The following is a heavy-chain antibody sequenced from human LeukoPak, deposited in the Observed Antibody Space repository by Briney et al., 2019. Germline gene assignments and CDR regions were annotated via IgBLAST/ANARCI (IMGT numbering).Heavy chain of an antibody. J-gene: IGHJ4*02. CDR3: ARAVYSSSALDY. V-gene: IGHV4-59*01. CDR1: GGSISSYY. D-gene: IGHD6-13*01. Sequence: SETLSLTCTVSGGSISSYYWSWIRQPPGKGLEWIGYIYYSGITNYNPSLKSRVTISVDTSKNQFSLELSSVTAADTAVYYCARAVYSSSALDYWGQGTLVTVSS. CDR2: IYYSGIT.